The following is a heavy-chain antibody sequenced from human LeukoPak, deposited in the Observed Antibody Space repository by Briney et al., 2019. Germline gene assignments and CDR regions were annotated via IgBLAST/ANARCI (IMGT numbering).Heavy chain of an antibody. J-gene: IGHJ4*02. V-gene: IGHV4-39*01. CDR2: IFYSGNT. D-gene: IGHD3-3*01. Sequence: PSETLSLTCTVSGGSIRSSGHNWDWIRQPPGKGLEYIGSIFYSGNTYYNPSLKSRVTISVDTSKNQFSLKLSSVTAADTAVYYCARRPKQPGFWSGYVDYWGQGTLATVSS. CDR1: GGSIRSSGHN. CDR3: ARRPKQPGFWSGYVDY.